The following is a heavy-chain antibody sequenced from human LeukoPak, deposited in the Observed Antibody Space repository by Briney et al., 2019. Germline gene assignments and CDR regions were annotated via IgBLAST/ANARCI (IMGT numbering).Heavy chain of an antibody. CDR2: IYSSGGT. J-gene: IGHJ4*02. D-gene: IGHD1-26*01. CDR1: GGSISSGSFY. Sequence: SETLSLTCTVSGGSISSGSFYWSWIRQPAGKGLEWIGRIYSSGGTNYNPSLRSRVTMSVDTSKNQFSLQLSSVTAADTAVYFCARGGNTHGLPILLDDWGQGTLVTVSS. CDR3: ARGGNTHGLPILLDD. V-gene: IGHV4-61*02.